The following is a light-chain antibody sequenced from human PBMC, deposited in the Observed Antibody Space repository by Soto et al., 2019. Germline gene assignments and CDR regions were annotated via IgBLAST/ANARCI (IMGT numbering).Light chain of an antibody. Sequence: EIVLTQSPGTLSLSPGERATLSCRASQSVSSNLALNQQKPGQPPSLLIDGASTRATGTPARFSGSGSGKEFPLTISSLQSEDFAVYYCQQYIRWPLTFGGGTKGDI. CDR1: QSVSSN. CDR3: QQYIRWPLT. J-gene: IGKJ4*01. V-gene: IGKV3-15*01. CDR2: GAS.